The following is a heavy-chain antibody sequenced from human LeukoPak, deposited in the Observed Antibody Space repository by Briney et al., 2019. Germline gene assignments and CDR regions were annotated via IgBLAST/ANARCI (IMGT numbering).Heavy chain of an antibody. Sequence: ASVKVSCKASGGTFSSYAISWVRQAPGQGLEWMGWINPNSGGTNYAQKFQGRVTMTRDTSISTAYMELSRPRSDDTAVYYCARDRGSSWSKYNWFDPWGQGTLVTVSS. D-gene: IGHD6-13*01. CDR2: INPNSGGT. CDR1: GGTFSSYA. V-gene: IGHV1-2*02. CDR3: ARDRGSSWSKYNWFDP. J-gene: IGHJ5*02.